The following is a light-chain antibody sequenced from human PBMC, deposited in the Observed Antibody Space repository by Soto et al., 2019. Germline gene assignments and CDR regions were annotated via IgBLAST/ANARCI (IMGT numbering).Light chain of an antibody. CDR2: EVS. Sequence: QSARTHPASVSWSPGHSITISCTGTSSDVGGYNWVSWYQHHPGKAPQLMIYEVSNRPSGVSNRFSGSKSGNTAPLTISGLQAEDEADYYCSSYTGSNNLYVFGTGTKVTVL. CDR3: SSYTGSNNLYV. J-gene: IGLJ1*01. V-gene: IGLV2-14*01. CDR1: SSDVGGYNW.